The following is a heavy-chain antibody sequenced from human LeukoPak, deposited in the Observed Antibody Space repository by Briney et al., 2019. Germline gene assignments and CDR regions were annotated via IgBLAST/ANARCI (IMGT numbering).Heavy chain of an antibody. Sequence: SVKVSCKASGGTFSSYAISWVRRAPGQGLEWMGGIIPIFGTANYAQKFQGRVTITADESTSTAYMELSSLRSEDTAVYYCARDYSSGWPNFDYWGQGTLVTVSS. V-gene: IGHV1-69*13. CDR3: ARDYSSGWPNFDY. J-gene: IGHJ4*02. CDR1: GGTFSSYA. CDR2: IIPIFGTA. D-gene: IGHD6-19*01.